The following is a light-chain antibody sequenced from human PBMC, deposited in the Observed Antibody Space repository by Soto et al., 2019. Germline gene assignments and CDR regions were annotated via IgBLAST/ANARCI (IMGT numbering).Light chain of an antibody. Sequence: SMSLSPSWQSASTGDRVTISCRMSQGISSYLAWYQQKPGKAPELLIYAASTLQSGVPSRFSGSGSGTDFTLIISCLQSEAFAVYYCHQYKNWPRTFGQGTKVDIK. CDR1: QGISSY. CDR2: AAS. V-gene: IGKV1D-8*01. CDR3: HQYKNWPRT. J-gene: IGKJ1*01.